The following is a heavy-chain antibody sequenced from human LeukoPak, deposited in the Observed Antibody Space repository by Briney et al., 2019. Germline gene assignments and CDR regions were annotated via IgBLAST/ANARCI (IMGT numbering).Heavy chain of an antibody. Sequence: GGSLRLSCAASGLTFSNYAMSWVRQAPGKGLEWVSTVSSDGDYTYYADSVKGRFTISRDNSKNTLYLQMNSLRAEDTAVYYCAKGGGYCSSTSCYMPTGYWGQGTLVTVSS. D-gene: IGHD2-2*02. CDR1: GLTFSNYA. J-gene: IGHJ4*02. V-gene: IGHV3-23*01. CDR3: AKGGGYCSSTSCYMPTGY. CDR2: VSSDGDYT.